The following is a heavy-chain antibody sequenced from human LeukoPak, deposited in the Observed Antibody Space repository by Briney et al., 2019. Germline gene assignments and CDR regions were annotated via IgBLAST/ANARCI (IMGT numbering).Heavy chain of an antibody. CDR2: INPNSGGT. Sequence: ASVKVSCKASGYTFTGYYMHWVRQAPGQGLGWMGWINPNSGGTNYAQKFQGRVTMTRDTSISAAYMELSRLRSDDTAVYYCARGPDRLRFSNWFDPWGQGTLVTVSS. D-gene: IGHD3-3*01. J-gene: IGHJ5*02. V-gene: IGHV1-2*02. CDR1: GYTFTGYY. CDR3: ARGPDRLRFSNWFDP.